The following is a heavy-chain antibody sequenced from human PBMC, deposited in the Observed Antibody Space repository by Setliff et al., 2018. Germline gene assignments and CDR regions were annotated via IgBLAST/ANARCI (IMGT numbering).Heavy chain of an antibody. D-gene: IGHD6-13*01. V-gene: IGHV3-7*01. CDR1: GFTFSTYW. Sequence: PGESLKISCEASGFTFSTYWMSWVRQAPGKGLEWVANIKQDGSEKYYVDSVKGRFTISRDNAKNSLYLQMNSLRAEDTAVYYCARDSGSSSWISTFYYYYYYMDVWGKGTTVTVSS. CDR3: ARDSGSSSWISTFYYYYYYMDV. CDR2: IKQDGSEK. J-gene: IGHJ6*03.